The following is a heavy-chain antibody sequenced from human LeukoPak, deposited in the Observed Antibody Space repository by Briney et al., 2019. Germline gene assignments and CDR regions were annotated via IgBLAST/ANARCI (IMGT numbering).Heavy chain of an antibody. J-gene: IGHJ4*02. Sequence: GGSLRLSCAASGFTFSDYALHWVRQAPGKGLEYVSSISSEGKTTYYADSVKGRFTISRDNSENTLYLQMSSLRPEDTAVYYCVKDRWVDHWGQGTLVTVSS. CDR2: ISSEGKTT. D-gene: IGHD6-13*01. V-gene: IGHV3-64D*06. CDR1: GFTFSDYA. CDR3: VKDRWVDH.